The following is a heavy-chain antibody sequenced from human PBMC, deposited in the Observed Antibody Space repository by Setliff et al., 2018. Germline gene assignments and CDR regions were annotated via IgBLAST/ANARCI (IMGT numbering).Heavy chain of an antibody. Sequence: SETLSLTCAVYGGSFSGYYWSWIRQPPGTRLEWIGEIIHSGSTNYNPSLKSRVTISMDTSKTQFSLKLSSVTAADTAVYYCARLAEHYTFWSGSSGSEGDRYNYYIDVWGKGTTVTVSS. CDR1: GGSFSGYY. D-gene: IGHD3-3*01. J-gene: IGHJ6*03. V-gene: IGHV4-34*12. CDR2: IIHSGST. CDR3: ARLAEHYTFWSGSSGSEGDRYNYYIDV.